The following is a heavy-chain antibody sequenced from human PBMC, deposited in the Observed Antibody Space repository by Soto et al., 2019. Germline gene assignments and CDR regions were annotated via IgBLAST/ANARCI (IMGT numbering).Heavy chain of an antibody. D-gene: IGHD3-3*01. CDR3: ARAGIYDFWSGYYTLLYGMDV. V-gene: IGHV3-74*01. CDR2: INSDGSNT. CDR1: GFTFSSYW. Sequence: PGGSLRLSCAASGFTFSSYWMHWVRQAPGKGLVWVSRINSDGSNTSYADSVKGRFTISRDNAKNTLYLQMNSLRAEDTAVYYCARAGIYDFWSGYYTLLYGMDVWGQGTTVTVSS. J-gene: IGHJ6*02.